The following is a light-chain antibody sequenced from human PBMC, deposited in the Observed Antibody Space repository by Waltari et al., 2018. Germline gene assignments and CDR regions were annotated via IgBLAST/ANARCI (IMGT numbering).Light chain of an antibody. CDR2: NVS. Sequence: VLVQSPLSLPVSLGQPASISCRSTQSLVFVDGNTYLNWLHQRTGQSPRRLIYNVSNRESGVPDRFTGSGSGTGFTLKISRVAAEDVGVYYCVQGTGWPWTFGQGTKVEIK. CDR3: VQGTGWPWT. CDR1: QSLVFVDGNTY. J-gene: IGKJ1*01. V-gene: IGKV2-30*01.